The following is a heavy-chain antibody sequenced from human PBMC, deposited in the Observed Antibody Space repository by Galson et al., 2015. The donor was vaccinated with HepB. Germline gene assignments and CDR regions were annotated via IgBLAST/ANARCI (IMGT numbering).Heavy chain of an antibody. CDR1: RFTLGDYH. Sequence: SLRLSCAASRFTLGDYHMHWIRQAPGKGPEWVSCIDYTGTNSYYADAVRGRFTISRDNARNSLFLQMNRLRVDDTAVYYCARDWLGDGFYLCGQGTIVLVSS. V-gene: IGHV3-11*01. D-gene: IGHD3-10*01. CDR3: ARDWLGDGFYL. CDR2: IDYTGTNS. J-gene: IGHJ3*01.